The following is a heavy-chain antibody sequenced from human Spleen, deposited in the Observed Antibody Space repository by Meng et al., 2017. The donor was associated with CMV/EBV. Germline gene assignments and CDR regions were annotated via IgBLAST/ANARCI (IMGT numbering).Heavy chain of an antibody. CDR2: INHSGST. J-gene: IGHJ4*02. CDR3: ARGKRIYERAPPLYY. V-gene: IGHV4-34*01. Sequence: VYGGSFSSYYWSWIRQPPGKGLEWIGEINHSGSTNYNPSLKSRDTISVDTSKNQFSLKLSSVTAADTAVYYCARGKRIYERAPPLYYWGQGTLVTVSS. CDR1: GGSFSSYY. D-gene: IGHD1-14*01.